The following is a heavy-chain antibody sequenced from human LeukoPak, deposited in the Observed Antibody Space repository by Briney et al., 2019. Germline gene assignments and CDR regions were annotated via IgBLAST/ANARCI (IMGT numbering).Heavy chain of an antibody. D-gene: IGHD5-24*01. CDR3: ARERRVMARNHYYYYMDV. CDR2: IIPIFGTA. CDR1: GYTFTSYY. Sequence: SVKVSCKAPGYTFTSYYMHWVRQAPGQGLEWMGRIIPIFGTANYAQKFQGRVTITTDESTSTAYMELSSLRSEDTAVYYCARERRVMARNHYYYYMDVWGKGTTVTVSS. V-gene: IGHV1-69*05. J-gene: IGHJ6*03.